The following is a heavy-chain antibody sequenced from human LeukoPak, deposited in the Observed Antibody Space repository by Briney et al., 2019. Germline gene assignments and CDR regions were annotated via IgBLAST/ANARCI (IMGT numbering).Heavy chain of an antibody. CDR3: ARSYGDYVFYYYYYMDV. J-gene: IGHJ6*03. CDR1: GYSISSGYY. Sequence: SETLSLTCAVSGYSISSGYYWGWIRQPPGKGLEWIGYIYYSGSTYYNPSLKSRVTISVDTSKNQFSLKLSSVTAADTAVYYCARSYGDYVFYYYYYMDVWGKGTTVTVSS. D-gene: IGHD4-17*01. V-gene: IGHV4-38-2*01. CDR2: IYYSGST.